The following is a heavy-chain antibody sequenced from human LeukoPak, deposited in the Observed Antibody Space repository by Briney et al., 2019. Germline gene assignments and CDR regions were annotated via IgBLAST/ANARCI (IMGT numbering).Heavy chain of an antibody. Sequence: GGSLRLSCTGSGFTFGDYAMSWFRQAPGEGLEWVGFIRSKAHGGTTEYAASVKGRFTISRDDSKSIAYLQMDSLKTEDTAVYYCTRAGRYCSGGSCYSFYWGQGTLVTVSS. CDR3: TRAGRYCSGGSCYSFY. CDR1: GFTFGDYA. D-gene: IGHD2-15*01. J-gene: IGHJ4*02. V-gene: IGHV3-49*03. CDR2: IRSKAHGGTT.